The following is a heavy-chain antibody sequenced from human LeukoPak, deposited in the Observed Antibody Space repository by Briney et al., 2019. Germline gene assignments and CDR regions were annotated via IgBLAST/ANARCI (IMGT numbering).Heavy chain of an antibody. J-gene: IGHJ4*02. CDR3: AKDIVATIRDLDY. Sequence: PGGSLRLSCAASGFTFSSYAMHWVRQAPGKGLEYVSAISSNGGSTYYANSVKGRFTISRDNSKNTLYLQMNSLRAEDTAVYYCAKDIVATIRDLDYWGQGTLVTVSS. D-gene: IGHD5-12*01. CDR1: GFTFSSYA. V-gene: IGHV3-64*01. CDR2: ISSNGGST.